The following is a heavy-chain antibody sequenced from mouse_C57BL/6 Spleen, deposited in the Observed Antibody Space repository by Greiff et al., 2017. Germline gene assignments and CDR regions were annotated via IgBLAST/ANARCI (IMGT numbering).Heavy chain of an antibody. CDR2: IYPGDGDT. CDR1: GYAFSSSW. Sequence: VQLQESGPELVKPGASVKISCKASGYAFSSSWMNWVKQRPGKGLEWIGRIYPGDGDTNYNGKFKGKATLTADKSSSTAYMQLSSLTSEDSAVYFCERQNQAGAYWGQGNLVTVSA. J-gene: IGHJ3*01. CDR3: ERQNQAGAY. V-gene: IGHV1-82*01. D-gene: IGHD3-2*02.